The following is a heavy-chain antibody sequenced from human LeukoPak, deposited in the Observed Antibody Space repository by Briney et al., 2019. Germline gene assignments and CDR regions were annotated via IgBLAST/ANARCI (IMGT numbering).Heavy chain of an antibody. Sequence: SVKVSCKASGGTFSSYAISWVRQAPGQGLEWMGGIIPIFGTANYAQKFQGRVTITADESTSTAYMELSSLRSEDTAVYYCTTVRFEVDSSGYYHNYFDPWGQGTLVTVSS. J-gene: IGHJ5*02. CDR3: TTVRFEVDSSGYYHNYFDP. CDR1: GGTFSSYA. CDR2: IIPIFGTA. V-gene: IGHV1-69*13. D-gene: IGHD3-22*01.